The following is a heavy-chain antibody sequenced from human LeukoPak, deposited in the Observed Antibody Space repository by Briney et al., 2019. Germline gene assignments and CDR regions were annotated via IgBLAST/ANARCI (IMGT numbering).Heavy chain of an antibody. CDR2: IYYSGST. V-gene: IGHV4-59*01. CDR1: GGSISSYY. CDR3: ARGSRYYDFWSGYPTIGD. D-gene: IGHD3-3*01. J-gene: IGHJ4*02. Sequence: PSETLSLTCTVSGGSISSYYWSWIRQPPGKGLEWIGYIYYSGSTNYNPSLKSRVTISVDTSKNQFSLKLSSVTAADTAVYYCARGSRYYDFWSGYPTIGDWGQGTLVTVSS.